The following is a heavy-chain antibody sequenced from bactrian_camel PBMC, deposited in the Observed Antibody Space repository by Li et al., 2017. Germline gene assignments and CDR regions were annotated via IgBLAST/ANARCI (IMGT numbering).Heavy chain of an antibody. D-gene: IGHD6*01. J-gene: IGHJ4*01. CDR1: GFNTGRAC. Sequence: QVQLVESGGGSVQAGGSLRLSCAASGFNTGRACVAWFRQAPGMEREGVAAIDPDGSTSYADYVKGRFTISQDSARNTVYLQMDNLQPEDTATYYCAEGRGSRGEHCYSLNYWGQGTQVTVS. CDR3: AEGRGSRGEHCYSLNY. V-gene: IGHV3S1*01. CDR2: IDPDGST.